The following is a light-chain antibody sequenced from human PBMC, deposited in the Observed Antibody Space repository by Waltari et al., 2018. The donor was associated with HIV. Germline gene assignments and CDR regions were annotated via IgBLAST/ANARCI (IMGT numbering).Light chain of an antibody. Sequence: DVVMPQSPDSLAVSLGERAPINSKSTHSVFYRPNNKNYIAWYQQRPGQAPKLLISWASARESGVSDRFSGSGSGTNFTLTITSRKTEDVAIYFCQQYLSPPPTFGQGTKVQIK. J-gene: IGKJ1*01. CDR2: WAS. CDR3: QQYLSPPPT. CDR1: HSVFYRPNNKNY. V-gene: IGKV4-1*01.